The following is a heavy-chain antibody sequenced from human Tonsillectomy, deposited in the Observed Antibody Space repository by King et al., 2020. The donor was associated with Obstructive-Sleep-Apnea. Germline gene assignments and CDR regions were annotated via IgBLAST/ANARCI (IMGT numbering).Heavy chain of an antibody. D-gene: IGHD3-3*01. J-gene: IGHJ4*02. CDR3: AKGFWVRSLSGIDY. Sequence: VQLVESGGGVVQPGRSQRLSCAASGFTFSSYVIHWARQAPGKGLEWVAGISYDGSNKYYADSVKGRFIISRDNSKNTLYLQMNSLRAEDTAVYYCAKGFWVRSLSGIDYWGKGTLVTVSS. CDR1: GFTFSSYV. CDR2: ISYDGSNK. V-gene: IGHV3-30*18.